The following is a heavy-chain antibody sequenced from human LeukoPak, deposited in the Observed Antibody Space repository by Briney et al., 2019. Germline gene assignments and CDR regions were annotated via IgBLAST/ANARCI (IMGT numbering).Heavy chain of an antibody. J-gene: IGHJ6*03. D-gene: IGHD3-16*01. CDR3: ARGADALATYYYYYYMDV. V-gene: IGHV3-23*01. Sequence: PGGTLRLSCSASGFTFSSYGMSWVRQAPGKGLEWVSGLSGSGGTTYYVDSVKGRFTISRDNSKNTLYLQMNSLRAEDTAVYYCARGADALATYYYYYYMDVWGKGTTVTVSS. CDR2: LSGSGGTT. CDR1: GFTFSSYG.